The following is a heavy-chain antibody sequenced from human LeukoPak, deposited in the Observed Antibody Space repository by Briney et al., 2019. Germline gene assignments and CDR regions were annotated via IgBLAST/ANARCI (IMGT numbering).Heavy chain of an antibody. V-gene: IGHV3-30*02. CDR1: GFSFSSYG. D-gene: IGHD6-19*01. Sequence: GGSLRLSCAASGFSFSSYGMHWVRQAPGKGLEWVAFIRYDGSNKYYADSVKGRFTISRDDSKNTLYLQMNSLRAEDTAVYYCAREDSSGWRDAFDIWGQGTMVTVSS. CDR3: AREDSSGWRDAFDI. J-gene: IGHJ3*02. CDR2: IRYDGSNK.